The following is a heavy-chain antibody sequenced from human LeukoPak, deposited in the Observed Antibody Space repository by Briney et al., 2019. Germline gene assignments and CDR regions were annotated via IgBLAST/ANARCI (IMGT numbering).Heavy chain of an antibody. V-gene: IGHV1-69-2*01. CDR3: ARETGSGSSGLTRFDP. CDR1: GYTFTYHY. J-gene: IGHJ5*02. CDR2: VDPEDNET. Sequence: ASVKISCKASGYTFTYHYMHWVQQAPGKGLEWMGRVDPEDNETKYGEKFQGRVTITADTSTDTSYMELSSLRSEDAAVYYCARETGSGSSGLTRFDPWGQGTLVTVSS. D-gene: IGHD3-10*01.